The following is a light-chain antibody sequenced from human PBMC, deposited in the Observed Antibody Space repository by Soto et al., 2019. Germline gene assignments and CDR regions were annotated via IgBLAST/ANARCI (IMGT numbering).Light chain of an antibody. CDR2: AAS. V-gene: IGKV1-39*01. CDR3: HQSYTTPQT. Sequence: DIQLPQSTSSLSASVGDRVTITCRASQSVSGFLHWYQQKQGQAPKILIYAASTLQSGVPSQFSGSGSGTDFTLTIIGLQPEDFATYYCHQSYTTPQTFGQGTQVQIK. CDR1: QSVSGF. J-gene: IGKJ1*01.